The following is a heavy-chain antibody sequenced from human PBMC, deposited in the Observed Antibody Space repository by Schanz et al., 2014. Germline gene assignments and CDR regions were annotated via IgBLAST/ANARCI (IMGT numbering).Heavy chain of an antibody. CDR1: GFTFSSYS. CDR2: ISSRSSYI. Sequence: EVQLVESGGYLVQPGGSLRLSCAASGFTFSSYSMNWVRQAPGKGLEWVSSISSRSSYIYYADSVKGRFTISRDNSKNTLCLQMSSLRAEDSALYDCSRANSRRYINFDYWGRGTLVTVSS. D-gene: IGHD3-9*01. V-gene: IGHV3-21*01. CDR3: SRANSRRYINFDY. J-gene: IGHJ4*02.